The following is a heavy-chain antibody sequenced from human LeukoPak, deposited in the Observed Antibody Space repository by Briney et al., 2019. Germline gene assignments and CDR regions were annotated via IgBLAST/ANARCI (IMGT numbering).Heavy chain of an antibody. Sequence: GGSLRLSCVAAGITFSSYEMNWVRQAPGKGLEWVSHISSGGSTKYYVDSVKGRFTISRGNAKNSLSLQMNSLRADDTAIYYCARARGSDYNYYYMDVWGKGTTVTVSS. CDR2: ISSGGSTK. CDR3: ARARGSDYNYYYMDV. J-gene: IGHJ6*03. V-gene: IGHV3-48*03. CDR1: GITFSSYE.